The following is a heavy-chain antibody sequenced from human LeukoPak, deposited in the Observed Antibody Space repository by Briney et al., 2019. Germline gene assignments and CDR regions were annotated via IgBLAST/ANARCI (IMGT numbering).Heavy chain of an antibody. D-gene: IGHD3-10*01. CDR2: IIPILGIA. CDR3: ARESLDYYGSGSYMDV. Sequence: ASVKVSCKASGGTFSSYAISWVRQAPGQGLEWMGRIIPILGIANYAQKFRGRVTITADKSTSTAYMELSSLRSEYTAVYHCARESLDYYGSGSYMDVWGQGTTVTVSS. V-gene: IGHV1-69*04. CDR1: GGTFSSYA. J-gene: IGHJ6*02.